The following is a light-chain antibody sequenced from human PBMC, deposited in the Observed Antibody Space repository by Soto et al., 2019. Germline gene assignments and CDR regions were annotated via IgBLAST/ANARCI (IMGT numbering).Light chain of an antibody. V-gene: IGKV3-20*01. CDR1: QSVTSSY. CDR2: AAS. Sequence: EIVLTQSPGTLSLSPRERATLSCRASQSVTSSYLAWYQQKPGQAPRLLIYAASSRASAIPDRFSGSGSGTDFTLTISRLEPEDFAVYYCHQYGTSPQTFGQGTKVEIK. J-gene: IGKJ1*01. CDR3: HQYGTSPQT.